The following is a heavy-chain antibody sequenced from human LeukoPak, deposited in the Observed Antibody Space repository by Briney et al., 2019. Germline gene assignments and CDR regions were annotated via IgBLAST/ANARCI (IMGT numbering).Heavy chain of an antibody. CDR1: GGSISSYY. CDR2: IYTSGST. Sequence: SETLSLTCTVSGGSISSYYWSWIRQPAGKGLEWIGRIYTSGSTNYNPSLKSRVTMSVDTSKNQFSLKLSSVTAADTAVYYCAREAKRFLEWLHEARYYYMDVWGKGTTVTVSS. V-gene: IGHV4-4*07. CDR3: AREAKRFLEWLHEARYYYMDV. J-gene: IGHJ6*03. D-gene: IGHD3-3*01.